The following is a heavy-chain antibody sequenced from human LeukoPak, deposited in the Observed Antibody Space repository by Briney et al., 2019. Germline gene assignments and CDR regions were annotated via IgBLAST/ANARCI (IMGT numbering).Heavy chain of an antibody. CDR2: INSGGSST. CDR1: GFTFSTYW. CDR3: ARGRGFVDY. J-gene: IGHJ4*02. D-gene: IGHD5-12*01. V-gene: IGHV3-74*01. Sequence: GGSLRLSCAASGFTFSTYWMHWVRQAPGKGLVWVSRINSGGSSTSHADSVKGRFTTSRDNAKNTLYLQMNTLRIEDTAVYYCARGRGFVDYWGQGTLVTVSS.